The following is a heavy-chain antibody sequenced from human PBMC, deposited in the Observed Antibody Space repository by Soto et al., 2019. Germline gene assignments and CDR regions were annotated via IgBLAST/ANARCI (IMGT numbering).Heavy chain of an antibody. CDR3: ASTTVTRDVFDI. Sequence: SETLSLTCTVSGGSISSSSYYWGWIRQPPGKGLEWIGSIYYSGSTYYNPSLKSRVTISVDTSKNQFSLKLSSVTAADTAVYYCASTTVTRDVFDIWGQGTMVTVSS. D-gene: IGHD4-17*01. CDR2: IYYSGST. V-gene: IGHV4-39*01. CDR1: GGSISSSSYY. J-gene: IGHJ3*02.